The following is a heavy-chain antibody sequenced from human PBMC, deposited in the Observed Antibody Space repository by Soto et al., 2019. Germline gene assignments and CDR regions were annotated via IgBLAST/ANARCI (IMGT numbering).Heavy chain of an antibody. CDR1: GFTSSSYA. J-gene: IGHJ4*02. CDR3: VRAFQDYLWGTYPSHY. CDR2: ILGSSAYI. Sequence: PGGSLRLSCVASGFTSSSYAMNWVRQAPGQGLEWVSSILGSSAYIHYADSVKGRFTVSRDNDKSSLFLQMDGLRAEDTAVYYCVRAFQDYLWGTYPSHYWGQGILVTVSS. V-gene: IGHV3-21*01. D-gene: IGHD3-16*02.